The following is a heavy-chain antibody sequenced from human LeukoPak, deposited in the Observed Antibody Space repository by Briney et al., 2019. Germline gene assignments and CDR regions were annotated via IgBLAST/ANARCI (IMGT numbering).Heavy chain of an antibody. Sequence: PGGSLRLSCAASGFTFSNYWMHWVRQAPGKGLVWVSRISGDGRSTIYTDSVKGRFTISRDNAKNTLYLQMNSLRAEDTAVYYCASGALMWLGESGDCWGQGTLVTVSS. V-gene: IGHV3-74*01. CDR3: ASGALMWLGESGDC. J-gene: IGHJ4*02. D-gene: IGHD3-10*01. CDR1: GFTFSNYW. CDR2: ISGDGRST.